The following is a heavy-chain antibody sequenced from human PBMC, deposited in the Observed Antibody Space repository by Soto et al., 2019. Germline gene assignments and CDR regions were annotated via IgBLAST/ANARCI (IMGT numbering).Heavy chain of an antibody. CDR1: GYTFTSYA. J-gene: IGHJ4*02. Sequence: QVQLVQSGAEVKKPGASVKVSCKASGYTFTSYAMHWVRQAPGQRLEWMGWHNDGNGNTKYSQKFQGRVTITRDTSASTAYMELSSLRSEDTAVYYCARARQWLAYFDYWGQGTLVTVSS. D-gene: IGHD6-19*01. CDR2: HNDGNGNT. V-gene: IGHV1-3*01. CDR3: ARARQWLAYFDY.